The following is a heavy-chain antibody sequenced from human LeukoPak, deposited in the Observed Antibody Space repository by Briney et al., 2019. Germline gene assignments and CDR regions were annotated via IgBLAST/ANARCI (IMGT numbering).Heavy chain of an antibody. CDR1: GGSISSGSYY. V-gene: IGHV4-61*01. D-gene: IGHD3-22*01. J-gene: IGHJ5*02. CDR3: ARCSDYYLFWFDP. CDR2: IYYSGST. Sequence: SETLSLTCSVSGGSISSGSYYWSWIRQPPGKGLEWIGYIYYSGSTNYNPSLKSRVTISVDTSKNQFSLKLSSVTAADTAVYYCARCSDYYLFWFDPWGQGTLVTVSS.